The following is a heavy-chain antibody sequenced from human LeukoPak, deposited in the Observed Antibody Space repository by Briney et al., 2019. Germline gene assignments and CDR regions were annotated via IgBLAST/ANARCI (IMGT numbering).Heavy chain of an antibody. CDR3: ARDGGDYGSGSYYAY. Sequence: GGSLRLSCAASGFTFSSFSMNWVRQAPGKGLEWVSSISSSSSYMYYADSVKGRFTIPRDNAKNSLYLQMNSLRAEDTAVYYCARDGGDYGSGSYYAYWGQGTLVTVSS. V-gene: IGHV3-21*01. J-gene: IGHJ4*02. D-gene: IGHD3-10*01. CDR2: ISSSSSYM. CDR1: GFTFSSFS.